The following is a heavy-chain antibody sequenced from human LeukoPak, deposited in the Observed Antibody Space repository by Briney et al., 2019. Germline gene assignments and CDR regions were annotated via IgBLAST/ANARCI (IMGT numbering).Heavy chain of an antibody. V-gene: IGHV3-74*01. CDR1: GFTFSSHW. D-gene: IGHD6-13*01. CDR2: TNSVDSST. Sequence: GGSLRLSCAASGFTFSSHWMHWVRQAPGKGLVWVSRTNSVDSSTAYADSVKGRFTIFRDNAKNTLYLQMNSLRAEDTAVYYCTRGSSSWRNGMDVWGQGTTVTVS. J-gene: IGHJ6*02. CDR3: TRGSSSWRNGMDV.